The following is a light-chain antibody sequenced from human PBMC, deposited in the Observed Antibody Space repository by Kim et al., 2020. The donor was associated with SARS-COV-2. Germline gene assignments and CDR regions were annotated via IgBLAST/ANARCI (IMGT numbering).Light chain of an antibody. CDR2: GAS. CDR1: QSVSSK. V-gene: IGKV3-15*01. CDR3: QEHNYGPYT. J-gene: IGKJ2*01. Sequence: EIVLTQSPATLSVSPGERVTLSCRASQSVSSKLIWYQQKRGQAPRLLIFGASTRATGIPARFSGSGSGTEFTLTISSLQSEDFAVYYCQEHNYGPYTFGQGTKLEI.